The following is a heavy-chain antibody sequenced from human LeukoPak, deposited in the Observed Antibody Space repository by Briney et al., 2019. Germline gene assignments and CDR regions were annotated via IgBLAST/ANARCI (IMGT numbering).Heavy chain of an antibody. CDR3: APQQTYSPYNWFDP. Sequence: GGSLRLSCVGSGFTISNYWMHWVRQAPGTGLVWVSRIHPDGRITTYADSVKGRFTISRDNAKNTLYLQMNSLRAEDTAVYYCAPQQTYSPYNWFDPWGQGTLVTVSS. D-gene: IGHD5-12*01. CDR2: IHPDGRIT. J-gene: IGHJ5*02. V-gene: IGHV3-74*03. CDR1: GFTISNYW.